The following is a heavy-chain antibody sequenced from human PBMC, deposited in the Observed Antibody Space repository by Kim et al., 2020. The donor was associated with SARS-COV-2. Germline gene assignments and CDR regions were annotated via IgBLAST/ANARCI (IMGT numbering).Heavy chain of an antibody. CDR1: GDSISGSSYY. J-gene: IGHJ4*02. Sequence: SETLSLTCTVSGDSISGSSYYWGWIRQPPGKGLEWIGNIYYSETTNYNPSLKSRVTISIDTSKNQFSLKLSSVTAADTAVYYCAKGLNWGQGTLVTVSS. CDR2: IYYSETT. V-gene: IGHV4-39*01. CDR3: AKGLN.